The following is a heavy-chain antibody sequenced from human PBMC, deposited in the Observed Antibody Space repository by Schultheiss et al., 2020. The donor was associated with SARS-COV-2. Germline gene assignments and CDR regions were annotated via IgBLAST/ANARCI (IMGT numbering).Heavy chain of an antibody. V-gene: IGHV4-61*05. CDR3: ARAYSSSSHVDY. J-gene: IGHJ4*02. CDR1: GGSISSSSYY. D-gene: IGHD6-6*01. Sequence: SETLSLTCTVSGGSISSSSYYWGWIRQPPGKGLEWIGYIYYSGSTNYNPSLKSRVTISVDTSKNQFSLKLSSVTAADTAVYYCARAYSSSSHVDYWGQGTLVTVSS. CDR2: IYYSGST.